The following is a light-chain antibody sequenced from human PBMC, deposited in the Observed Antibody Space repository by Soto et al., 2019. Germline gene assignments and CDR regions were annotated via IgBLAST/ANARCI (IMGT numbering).Light chain of an antibody. J-gene: IGKJ5*01. CDR3: QQFYDLPIA. V-gene: IGKV1-33*01. CDR1: QDISDV. CDR2: DAS. Sequence: EIQMTQSPSALSASVGDRVTITCQASQDISDVLNWYQRQPGKAPKVLIYDASKLQTGVPSRFSGRGSGKDFTFTISSLQPDDSGTYYCQQFYDLPIAFGQGTRLEI.